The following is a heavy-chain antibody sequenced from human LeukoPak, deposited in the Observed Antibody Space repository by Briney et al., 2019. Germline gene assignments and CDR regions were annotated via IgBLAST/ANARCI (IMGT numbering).Heavy chain of an antibody. Sequence: GGSLRLSCAASGFTFSSYAMSWVRQAPGKGLEWVSAISGSGGSTYYADSVKGRFTISRDNSKNTLYLQMNSLRAEDTATYSCAKRTAAAGPYFDYWGQGTLVTVSS. D-gene: IGHD6-13*01. J-gene: IGHJ4*02. CDR2: ISGSGGST. CDR3: AKRTAAAGPYFDY. V-gene: IGHV3-23*01. CDR1: GFTFSSYA.